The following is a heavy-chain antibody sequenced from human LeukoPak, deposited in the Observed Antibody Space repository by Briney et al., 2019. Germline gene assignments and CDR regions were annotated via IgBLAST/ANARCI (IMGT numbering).Heavy chain of an antibody. CDR2: KNPNSGNT. J-gene: IGHJ4*02. CDR3: ARVGFRGEPIDC. D-gene: IGHD3-10*01. V-gene: IGHV1-8*01. CDR1: GYTFTSYD. Sequence: GSSVKVSCKASGYTFTSYDINWVRQATGQGLEWMGWKNPNSGNTGYAQKFQGRVTMTRNTSISTAYLELSSLRSEDTAVYYCARVGFRGEPIDCWGQGTLVTVSS.